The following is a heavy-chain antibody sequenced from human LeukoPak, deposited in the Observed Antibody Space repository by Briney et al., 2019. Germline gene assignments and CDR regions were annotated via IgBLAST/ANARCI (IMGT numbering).Heavy chain of an antibody. J-gene: IGHJ4*02. V-gene: IGHV1-2*06. CDR2: INPTSGAT. D-gene: IGHD3-22*01. CDR1: GYTFTGYY. CDR3: ARTYSYDSSGEFDY. Sequence: ASVKVSCKASGYTFTGYYMHWVRQAPGQGLEWMGRINPTSGATNYAQKFQGRVPMTRDTSISTAYMELSRLRSDDTAVYYCARTYSYDSSGEFDYWGQGTLVTVSS.